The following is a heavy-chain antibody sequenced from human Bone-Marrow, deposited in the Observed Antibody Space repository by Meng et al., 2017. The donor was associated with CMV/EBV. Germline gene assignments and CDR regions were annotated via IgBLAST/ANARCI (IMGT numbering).Heavy chain of an antibody. V-gene: IGHV3-74*01. J-gene: IGHJ6*02. D-gene: IGHD3-3*01. CDR3: ARDMGYDFWSGYFRNYDGMDV. Sequence: GESLKISCAASGFTFSSNWMHWVRQAPGKGLVWVSRINSDGSSTSYADSVKGRFTISRDNAKNTLYLQMNSLRDEDTAVYYCARDMGYDFWSGYFRNYDGMDVWGQGTTVTVSS. CDR2: INSDGSST. CDR1: GFTFSSNW.